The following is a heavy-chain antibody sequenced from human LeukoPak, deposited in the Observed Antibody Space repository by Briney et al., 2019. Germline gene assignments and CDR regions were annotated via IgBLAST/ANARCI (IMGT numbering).Heavy chain of an antibody. D-gene: IGHD3-10*01. CDR3: ARARYGSGGYFFDF. J-gene: IGHJ4*02. CDR1: GFNFNSYW. Sequence: GESLRLSCAASGFNFNSYWMSWVRQAPRKWLECVANIKQDGSEIYFGDAVKGRLTISRENANSSLYLQMNSLRGEDTAVYYCARARYGSGGYFFDFWGQGTLVTVSS. V-gene: IGHV3-7*04. CDR2: IKQDGSEI.